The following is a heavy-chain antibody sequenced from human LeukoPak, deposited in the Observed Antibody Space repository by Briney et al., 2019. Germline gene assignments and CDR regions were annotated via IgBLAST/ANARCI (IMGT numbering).Heavy chain of an antibody. Sequence: PSETLSLTCTVSGGSISSSSYYWGWIRQPPGKGLEWIGSIYYSGSTYYNPSLKSRVTISVDTSKNQFSLKLSSVTAADTAVYYCARATGGDGYNNWFDPWGQGTLVTVSS. V-gene: IGHV4-39*01. CDR3: ARATGGDGYNNWFDP. D-gene: IGHD5-24*01. J-gene: IGHJ5*02. CDR2: IYYSGST. CDR1: GGSISSSSYY.